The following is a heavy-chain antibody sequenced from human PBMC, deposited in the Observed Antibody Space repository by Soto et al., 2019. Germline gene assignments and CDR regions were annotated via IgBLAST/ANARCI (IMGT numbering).Heavy chain of an antibody. J-gene: IGHJ6*02. Sequence: SSSSYIYYADSVKGRFTISRDNAKNSLYLQMNSLRAEDTAVYYCARDLTCSGGSCYEFLLTKNYYYYGMDVWGQGTTVTVSS. CDR2: SSSSYI. CDR3: ARDLTCSGGSCYEFLLTKNYYYYGMDV. D-gene: IGHD2-15*01. V-gene: IGHV3-21*01.